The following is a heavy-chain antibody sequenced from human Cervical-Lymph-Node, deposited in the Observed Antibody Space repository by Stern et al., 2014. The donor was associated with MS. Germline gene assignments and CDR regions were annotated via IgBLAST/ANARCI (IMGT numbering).Heavy chain of an antibody. D-gene: IGHD2-15*01. Sequence: VQLVQSGAEVKKPGSSVKVSCKSSGGTFSTHAISWVRQAPGQGLERLGRIIPILDTTEYAQSFRGRLTIDADEYTETAYMELRSLTPDDTAVYYCAREKSDCSGGSCFSSLDYWGQGTLVTVSS. J-gene: IGHJ4*02. V-gene: IGHV1-69*11. CDR3: AREKSDCSGGSCFSSLDY. CDR2: IIPILDTT. CDR1: GGTFSTHA.